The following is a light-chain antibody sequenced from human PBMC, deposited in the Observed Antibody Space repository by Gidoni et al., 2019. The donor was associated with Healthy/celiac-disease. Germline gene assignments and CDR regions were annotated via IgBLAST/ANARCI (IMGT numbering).Light chain of an antibody. CDR3: QQYGSSRT. J-gene: IGKJ1*01. CDR2: GAS. Sequence: EIVLPQSPGTLSLSPGERATLSCRASQSVSSSYLAWYQQKPGQAPRLLIYGASSRATGIPDRFSGSGSGTDFTLTISRLEPEDFAVYYCQQYGSSRTFXXXTKVEIK. CDR1: QSVSSSY. V-gene: IGKV3-20*01.